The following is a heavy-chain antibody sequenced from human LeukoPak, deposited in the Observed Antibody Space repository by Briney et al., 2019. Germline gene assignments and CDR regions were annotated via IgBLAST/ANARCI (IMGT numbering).Heavy chain of an antibody. V-gene: IGHV4-59*01. CDR3: ARGRGYSSGWYSH. CDR1: GASFSGFH. Sequence: PSETLSLTCAVYGASFSGFHWSWIRQLPGKGLEWIGYIYYSGSTNYNPSLKSRVTISVDTSKNQFSLKLSSVTAADTAVYYCARGRGYSSGWYSHWGQGTLVTVSS. CDR2: IYYSGST. D-gene: IGHD6-19*01. J-gene: IGHJ4*02.